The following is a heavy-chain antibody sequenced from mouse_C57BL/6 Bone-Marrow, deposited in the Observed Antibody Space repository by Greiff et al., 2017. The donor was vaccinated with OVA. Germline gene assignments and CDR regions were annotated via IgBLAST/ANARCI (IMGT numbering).Heavy chain of an antibody. D-gene: IGHD2-2*01. CDR2: IDPSDSYT. V-gene: IGHV1-50*01. J-gene: IGHJ2*01. Sequence: VQLQQSGAELVKPGASVKLSCKASGYTFTSYWMQWVKQRPGQGLEWIGEIDPSDSYTNYNQKFKGKATLTVDTSTSTAYMQLSSLTSEDSAVYYCARAVTNGDFDYWGQGTTLTVSS. CDR1: GYTFTSYW. CDR3: ARAVTNGDFDY.